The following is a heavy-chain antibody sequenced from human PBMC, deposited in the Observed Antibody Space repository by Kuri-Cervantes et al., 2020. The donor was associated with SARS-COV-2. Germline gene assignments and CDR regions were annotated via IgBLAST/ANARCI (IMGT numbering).Heavy chain of an antibody. CDR2: IYYSGST. J-gene: IGHJ5*02. CDR1: GGSISSGSYY. Sequence: SETLSLTCTVSGGSISSGSYYWSWIRQPAGKGLEWIGSIYYSGSTYYNPSLKSRVTISVDTSKNQFSLKLSSVTAADTAVYYCAKGWLLHNWFDPWGQGTLVTVSS. D-gene: IGHD3-22*01. V-gene: IGHV4-39*01. CDR3: AKGWLLHNWFDP.